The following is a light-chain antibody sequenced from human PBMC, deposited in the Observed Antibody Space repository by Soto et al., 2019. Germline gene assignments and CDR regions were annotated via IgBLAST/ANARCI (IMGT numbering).Light chain of an antibody. Sequence: EVVMTQSPATLSVSPGERATLSCRASQSVSSSLAWYQQKPGQAPRLLIYGASTRATGIPARFSGSGSGTEFTLTISSPQSEDFAVYYCQQYDSWPPITFGQGTRLEIK. CDR3: QQYDSWPPIT. J-gene: IGKJ5*01. CDR2: GAS. V-gene: IGKV3-15*01. CDR1: QSVSSS.